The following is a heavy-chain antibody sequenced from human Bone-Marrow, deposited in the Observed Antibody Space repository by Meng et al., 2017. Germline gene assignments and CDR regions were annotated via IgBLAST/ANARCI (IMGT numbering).Heavy chain of an antibody. CDR1: GYTFTSYD. V-gene: IGHV1-8*01. CDR2: MNPNSGNT. CDR3: AAWAVTMPYYYYGMDV. D-gene: IGHD4-17*01. J-gene: IGHJ6*02. Sequence: ASVKVSCKASGYTFTSYDINWVRQATGQGLEWMGWMNPNSGNTGYAQKFQGRVTMTRNTSISTAYMELSSLRSEDTVVYYCAAWAVTMPYYYYGMDVWGQGTTVTVSS.